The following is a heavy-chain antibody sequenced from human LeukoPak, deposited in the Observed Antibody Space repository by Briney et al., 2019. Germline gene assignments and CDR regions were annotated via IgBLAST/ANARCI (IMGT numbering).Heavy chain of an antibody. Sequence: GGSLRLSCAASGFTFSSYGMRWVRQAPGKGLEWVAFIRYDGSNKYYADSVKGRFTISRDNSKNTLYLQMNSLRAEDTAVYYCANIPPYSSLGFDYWGQGTLVTVSS. D-gene: IGHD6-6*01. V-gene: IGHV3-30*02. CDR3: ANIPPYSSLGFDY. CDR2: IRYDGSNK. J-gene: IGHJ4*02. CDR1: GFTFSSYG.